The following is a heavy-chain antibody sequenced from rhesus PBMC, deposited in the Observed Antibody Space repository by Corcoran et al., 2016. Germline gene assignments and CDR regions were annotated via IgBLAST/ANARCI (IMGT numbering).Heavy chain of an antibody. D-gene: IGHD1-26*01. V-gene: IGHV3-59*01. CDR2: ISNGGGST. J-gene: IGHJ6*01. CDR1: GFTFSDYY. Sequence: EVQLVESGGGLAKPGGSLRLSCAASGFTFSDYYMYWVRQASGKGLDWVARISNGGGSTYYADAVKGRFTIARENAKNTLYLQMDTLRPEDTAVYYCAKGGYNWNYVHGLDSWGQGVVVTVSS. CDR3: AKGGYNWNYVHGLDS.